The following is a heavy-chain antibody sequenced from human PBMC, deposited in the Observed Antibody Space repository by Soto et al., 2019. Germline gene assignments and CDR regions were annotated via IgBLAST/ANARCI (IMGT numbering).Heavy chain of an antibody. CDR2: IYYSGST. CDR3: ARRVPP. CDR1: GGSISSGGYY. J-gene: IGHJ5*02. V-gene: IGHV4-31*03. Sequence: QVQLQESGPGLVKPSQTLSLTCTVSGGSISSGGYYWTWIRQHPGKGLEWIGYIYYSGSTYYNPSFISRVTVSVDTSKTRISLKLSSVTAADTPVYYCARRVPPWGPGPLVTVSS.